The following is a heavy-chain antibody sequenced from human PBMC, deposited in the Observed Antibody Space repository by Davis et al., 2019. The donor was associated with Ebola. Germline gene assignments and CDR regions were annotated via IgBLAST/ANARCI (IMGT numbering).Heavy chain of an antibody. CDR3: ARVITIFGVVIHYGMDV. V-gene: IGHV3-30*03. D-gene: IGHD3-3*01. Sequence: GESLKISCAASGFTFSSYGMHWVRQAPGKGLEWVAVISYDGSNKYYADSVKGRFTISRDNSKNTLYLQMNSLRAEDTAVYYCARVITIFGVVIHYGMDVWGQGTTVTVSS. J-gene: IGHJ6*02. CDR1: GFTFSSYG. CDR2: ISYDGSNK.